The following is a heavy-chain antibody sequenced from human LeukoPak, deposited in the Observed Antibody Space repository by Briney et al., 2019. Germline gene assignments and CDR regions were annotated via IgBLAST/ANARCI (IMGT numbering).Heavy chain of an antibody. CDR1: GGSFSGYY. D-gene: IGHD3-10*01. J-gene: IGHJ4*02. CDR2: IYYSGST. V-gene: IGHV4-34*09. CDR3: ASAQSTMVRGVTN. Sequence: SETLSLTCAVYGGSFSGYYWSWIRQPPGKGLEWIGYIYYSGSTYYNPSLKSRVTISVDTSKNQFSLKLSSVTAADTAVYYCASAQSTMVRGVTNWGQGTLVTVSS.